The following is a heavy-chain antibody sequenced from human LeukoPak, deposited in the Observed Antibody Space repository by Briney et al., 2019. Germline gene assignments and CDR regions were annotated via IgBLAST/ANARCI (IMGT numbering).Heavy chain of an antibody. Sequence: SETLSLTCTVSGGSISRSSRYYWNWIRRPPGKGLEWIGEINHSGSTNYNPSLKSRVTISVDTSKNQFSLNLTSVTAADTAVYYCARRRLGYCSGGSCSGIGYWGQGTLVTVSS. CDR3: ARRRLGYCSGGSCSGIGY. CDR2: INHSGST. V-gene: IGHV4-39*07. J-gene: IGHJ4*02. CDR1: GGSISRSSRYY. D-gene: IGHD2-15*01.